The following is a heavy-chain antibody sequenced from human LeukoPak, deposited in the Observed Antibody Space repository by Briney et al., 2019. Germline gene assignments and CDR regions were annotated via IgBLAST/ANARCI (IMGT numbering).Heavy chain of an antibody. CDR1: GGSFEHYF. Sequence: SETLSLTCTVSGGSFEHYFWSWIRQPPGKGLEFLGYVYYTGSTDYSPSLKSRLSTSADTAKNQFSLNLRSVTAADTAVYFCASHRRSHGAEYLGQGTLVTVSS. J-gene: IGHJ4*02. CDR3: ASHRRSHGAEY. CDR2: VYYTGST. V-gene: IGHV4-59*08. D-gene: IGHD5-18*01.